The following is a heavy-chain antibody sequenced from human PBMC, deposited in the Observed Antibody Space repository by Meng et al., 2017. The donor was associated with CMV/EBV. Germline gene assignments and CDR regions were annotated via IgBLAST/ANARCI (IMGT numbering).Heavy chain of an antibody. Sequence: VKLVQAGVEVKKPGASVKVSCKASGYTFTGYGISWVRQAPGQGLEWMGWISVYNGHTNFAQNLQGRVTMTTDTSTSTAYVELRSLRSDDTAIYYCARGVPLGIIYSFDYWGQGTLVTVSS. D-gene: IGHD2-21*01. V-gene: IGHV1-18*01. CDR2: ISVYNGHT. CDR1: GYTFTGYG. CDR3: ARGVPLGIIYSFDY. J-gene: IGHJ4*01.